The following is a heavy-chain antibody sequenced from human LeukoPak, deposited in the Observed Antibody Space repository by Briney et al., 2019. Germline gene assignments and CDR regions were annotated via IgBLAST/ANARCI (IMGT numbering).Heavy chain of an antibody. D-gene: IGHD4-17*01. V-gene: IGHV1-2*02. CDR2: IMPNSGDT. J-gene: IGHJ4*02. CDR1: GYTFTRYY. Sequence: ASVKVSCKASGYTFTRYYIHWIRQVPGHGREWMGWIMPNSGDTNYAQSFQGRVTMTRDSSINTAYTELSRLKSDDTAMYYCARDRTTVTIFDSWGQGTLVTVSS. CDR3: ARDRTTVTIFDS.